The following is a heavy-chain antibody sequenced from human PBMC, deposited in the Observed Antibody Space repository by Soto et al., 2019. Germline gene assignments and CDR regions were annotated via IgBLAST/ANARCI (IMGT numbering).Heavy chain of an antibody. CDR1: GYTFTSYA. Sequence: GASVKVSFKASGYTFTSYAMHWVRQAPGQRLEWMGWINAGNGNTKYSQKFQGRVTITRDTSVSTAYMELSSLRSEDTAVYYCANALGLYYFDYWGQGTLVTVSS. D-gene: IGHD2-8*01. V-gene: IGHV1-3*01. CDR3: ANALGLYYFDY. J-gene: IGHJ4*02. CDR2: INAGNGNT.